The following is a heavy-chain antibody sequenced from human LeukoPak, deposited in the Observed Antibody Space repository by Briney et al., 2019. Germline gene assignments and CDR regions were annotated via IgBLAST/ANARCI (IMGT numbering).Heavy chain of an antibody. CDR1: RFAICTYA. D-gene: IGHD1-14*01. CDR3: AKDHPSGYYFDY. CDR2: ISGSGGST. J-gene: IGHJ4*02. Sequence: GGSLRLSCSASRFAICTYAMSWVRQAPGKGLEWVSAISGSGGSTFNADSVKGPFTISRDNSKNTLFLQMNSLRAEDTAIYYCAKDHPSGYYFDYWGRGTLVTVSS. V-gene: IGHV3-23*01.